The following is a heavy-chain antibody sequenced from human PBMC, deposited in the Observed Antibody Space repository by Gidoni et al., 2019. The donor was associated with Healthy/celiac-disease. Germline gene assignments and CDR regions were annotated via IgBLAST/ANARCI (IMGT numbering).Heavy chain of an antibody. V-gene: IGHV5-10-1*03. CDR2: IDPSDSYT. J-gene: IGHJ4*02. Sequence: EVQLVQSGAEVKKPGEALRSSCKGSGYSFTSYWISWVRQMPGKGLEWMGRIDPSDSYTNYSPYFQGHVTSSADKSISTAYLQWSSLKASDTAMYYCARHRVGLGWFDDYWGQGTLVTVSS. CDR3: ARHRVGLGWFDDY. CDR1: GYSFTSYW. D-gene: IGHD2-15*01.